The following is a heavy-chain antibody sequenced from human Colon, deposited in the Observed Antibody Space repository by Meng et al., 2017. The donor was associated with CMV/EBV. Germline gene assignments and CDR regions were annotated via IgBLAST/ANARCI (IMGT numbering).Heavy chain of an antibody. J-gene: IGHJ4*02. CDR1: GFTFSSYS. CDR2: ISSSSYI. Sequence: GGSLRLSCAASGFTFSSYSMNWVRQAPGKGLEWVSSISSSSYIYYADSVKGRFTISRDNAKNSLYLQMNSLRAEDTAVYYCARDRSNIVGATTAFDYWGQGTLVTVSS. CDR3: ARDRSNIVGATTAFDY. D-gene: IGHD1-26*01. V-gene: IGHV3-21*01.